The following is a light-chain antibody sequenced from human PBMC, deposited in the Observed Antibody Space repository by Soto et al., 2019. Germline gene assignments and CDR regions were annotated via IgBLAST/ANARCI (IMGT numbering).Light chain of an antibody. CDR1: SSDVGGYNY. CDR2: EAS. Sequence: QSVLTQPPSASGSPGQSVTISCTGTSSDVGGYNYVSWYQQHPGKAPKLMIYEASKRPSGVPDRFSGSKSGNTASLTVSGPQAEDEADYYCSSYAGGNNYVFGTGTKVTVL. V-gene: IGLV2-8*01. J-gene: IGLJ1*01. CDR3: SSYAGGNNYV.